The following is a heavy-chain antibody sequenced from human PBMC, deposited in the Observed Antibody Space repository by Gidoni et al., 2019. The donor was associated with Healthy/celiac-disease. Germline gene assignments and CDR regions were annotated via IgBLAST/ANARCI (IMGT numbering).Heavy chain of an antibody. CDR2: INHSGST. D-gene: IGHD3-16*01. CDR3: ARAHGGGGEHYFDY. Sequence: QVQLQQWGAGLLKPSETRSLTCAVYGGSFSGYYWSWIRQPPGKGLECMGEINHSGSTNYNPSPKSRVPISVHTSKTQFSLKLSLVIAAYPSVDSCARAHGGGGEHYFDYWGQGTLVTVSS. CDR1: GGSFSGYY. J-gene: IGHJ4*02. V-gene: IGHV4-34*01.